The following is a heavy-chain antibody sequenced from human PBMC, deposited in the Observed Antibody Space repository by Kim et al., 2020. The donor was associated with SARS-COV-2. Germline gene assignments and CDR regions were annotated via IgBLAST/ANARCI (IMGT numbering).Heavy chain of an antibody. CDR1: GFTFSSYA. J-gene: IGHJ6*02. Sequence: GGSLRLSCAASGFTFSSYAMSWVRQAPGKGLEWVSAISGSGGSTYYADSVKGRFTISRDNSKNTLYLQMNSLRAEDTAVYYCAKDLVAAGPYYYYGMDVWGQGTTVTVSS. CDR2: ISGSGGST. V-gene: IGHV3-23*01. D-gene: IGHD6-13*01. CDR3: AKDLVAAGPYYYYGMDV.